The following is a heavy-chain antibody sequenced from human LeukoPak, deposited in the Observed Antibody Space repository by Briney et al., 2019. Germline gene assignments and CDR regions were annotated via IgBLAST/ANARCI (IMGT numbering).Heavy chain of an antibody. D-gene: IGHD3-16*01. CDR1: GFTLSSYS. CDR2: ISSSSSYI. Sequence: PGGSLRLSCAASGFTLSSYSMNWVRQAPGKGLEWVSSISSSSSYIYYADSVKGRFTISRDNAKNSLYLQMNSLRAEDTAVYYCASLRGGIYYYYYYMDVWGKGTTVTVSS. CDR3: ASLRGGIYYYYYYMDV. J-gene: IGHJ6*03. V-gene: IGHV3-21*01.